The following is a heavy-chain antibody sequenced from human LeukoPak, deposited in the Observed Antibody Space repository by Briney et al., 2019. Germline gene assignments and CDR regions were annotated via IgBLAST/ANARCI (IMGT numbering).Heavy chain of an antibody. CDR1: GFTFSRYG. CDR3: AKPWREDGDYWTFNY. Sequence: GGTLRLSCAASGFTFSRYGMGWVRQAPGKGLEWVSGISDSGVSTYYADSVKGRFTISRDNSKNTLYLQMNSLRAEDTAVYYCAKPWREDGDYWTFNYWGQGTLVTVSS. D-gene: IGHD4-17*01. J-gene: IGHJ4*02. CDR2: ISDSGVST. V-gene: IGHV3-23*01.